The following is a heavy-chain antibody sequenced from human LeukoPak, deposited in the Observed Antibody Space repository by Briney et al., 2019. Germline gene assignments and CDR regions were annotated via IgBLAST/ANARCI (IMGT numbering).Heavy chain of an antibody. J-gene: IGHJ4*02. V-gene: IGHV3-15*01. CDR1: GFTFSNAW. Sequence: PGGSLRLSCAASGFTFSNAWMSWVRQAPGKGLEWVGRIKSKTDGGTTDYAAPVKGRFTISRDDSKNTLYLQMNSLKTEDTAVYYCTTEGVLLWFGELYTYHDYWGQGTLVTVSS. CDR3: TTEGVLLWFGELYTYHDY. CDR2: IKSKTDGGTT. D-gene: IGHD3-10*01.